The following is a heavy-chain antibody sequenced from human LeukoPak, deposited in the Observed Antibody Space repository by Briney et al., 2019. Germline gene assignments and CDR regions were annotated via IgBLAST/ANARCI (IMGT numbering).Heavy chain of an antibody. D-gene: IGHD3-10*01. J-gene: IGHJ5*02. CDR1: GGSFSGYY. CDR3: ARAYTALNYVSGSYYTNWFDP. V-gene: IGHV4-34*01. Sequence: SETLSLTCAVYGGSFSGYYWSWIRQPPGKGLEWIGEINHSGSTNYNPSLKSRVTISVDTSKNQFSLKLSSVTAADTAVYYCARAYTALNYVSGSYYTNWFDPWGQGTLVTVSS. CDR2: INHSGST.